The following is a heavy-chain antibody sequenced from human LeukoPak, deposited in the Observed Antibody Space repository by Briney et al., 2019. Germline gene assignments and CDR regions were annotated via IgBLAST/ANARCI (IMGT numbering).Heavy chain of an antibody. J-gene: IGHJ2*01. Sequence: ASVKVSCKASVGTFSSYAISWVRQAPGQGLERMGEFIPIFGTANYAQKFQGRVTITTDESTSTAYMELSSLRSEDTAVYYCARGPFGGPRYWYFDLWGRGTLVTVSS. CDR2: FIPIFGTA. V-gene: IGHV1-69*05. D-gene: IGHD3-10*01. CDR1: VGTFSSYA. CDR3: ARGPFGGPRYWYFDL.